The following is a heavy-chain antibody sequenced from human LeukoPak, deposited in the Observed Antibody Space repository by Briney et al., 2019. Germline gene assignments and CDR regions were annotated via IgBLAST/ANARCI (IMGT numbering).Heavy chain of an antibody. V-gene: IGHV4-39*01. CDR2: IYYSGST. J-gene: IGHJ5*02. D-gene: IGHD2-21*02. Sequence: SETLSLTCTVSGVSISSSNSYWGWIRQPPGKGLEWIGSIYYSGSTYYNPSLKSRVTISVDTSKNQFSLKLSSVTAADTAVYYCARSLGIVVVTAIPSWFDPWGQGTLVTVSS. CDR3: ARSLGIVVVTAIPSWFDP. CDR1: GVSISSSNSY.